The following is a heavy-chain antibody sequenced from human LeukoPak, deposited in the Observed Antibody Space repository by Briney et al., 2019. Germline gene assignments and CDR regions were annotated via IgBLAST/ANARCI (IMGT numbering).Heavy chain of an antibody. CDR2: VNHSGST. CDR1: SGSFSGDY. D-gene: IGHD6-13*01. Sequence: SETLSLTCAVYSGSFSGDYWSWIRQPPGRGLEWIGEVNHSGSTNYNPSLKSRVTISVDTSKNQFSLKLTSVTAADTAVYYCVRQHPPEYYFDYWGQGTLVTVSS. CDR3: VRQHPPEYYFDY. V-gene: IGHV4-34*01. J-gene: IGHJ4*02.